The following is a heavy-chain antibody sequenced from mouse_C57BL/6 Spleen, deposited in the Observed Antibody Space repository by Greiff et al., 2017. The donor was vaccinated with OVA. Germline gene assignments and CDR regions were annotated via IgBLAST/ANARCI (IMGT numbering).Heavy chain of an antibody. CDR1: GYSITSGYD. J-gene: IGHJ4*01. CDR2: ISYSGST. CDR3: ARDRGTGAMDY. Sequence: EVQLQQSGPGLVKPSQSLSLTCTVTGYSITSGYDWHWIRHFPGNILEWMGYISYSGSTNYNPSLKSRISITHDTSTNHFFLKLNSVTTEDTATYYCARDRGTGAMDYWGQGTSVTVSS. V-gene: IGHV3-1*01. D-gene: IGHD3-3*01.